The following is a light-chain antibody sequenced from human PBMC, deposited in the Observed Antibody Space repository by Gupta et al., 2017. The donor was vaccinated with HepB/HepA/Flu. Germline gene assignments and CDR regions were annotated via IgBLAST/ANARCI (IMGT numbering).Light chain of an antibody. CDR1: QSVFHISNNKNY. CDR3: QQYYSAPLT. J-gene: IGKJ4*01. Sequence: DIVMSQSPDSLAVSLGERATINSKSSQSVFHISNNKNYLSKYQQKPGQPPKLPSAWASTRESGVPVRFSGSGSGIDFTLTSRSLQAADVAVYYCQQYYSAPLTFDGGTKVEIK. V-gene: IGKV4-1*01. CDR2: WAS.